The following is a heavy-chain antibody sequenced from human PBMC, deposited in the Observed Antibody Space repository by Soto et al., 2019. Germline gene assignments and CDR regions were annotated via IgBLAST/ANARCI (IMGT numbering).Heavy chain of an antibody. V-gene: IGHV4-34*01. CDR1: GGSFSGYY. CDR3: ARGRRGVVTYYYYYYMDV. CDR2: IKHSGST. D-gene: IGHD3-3*01. J-gene: IGHJ6*03. Sequence: QVQLQQWGAGLLKPSETLSLTCAVYGGSFSGYYWSWIRQPPGKGLEWIGEIKHSGSTNYNPSLHSRVTISVDTSKNQFCLTLSSVTAADTAVDYCARGRRGVVTYYYYYYMDVWGKGTTVTVSS.